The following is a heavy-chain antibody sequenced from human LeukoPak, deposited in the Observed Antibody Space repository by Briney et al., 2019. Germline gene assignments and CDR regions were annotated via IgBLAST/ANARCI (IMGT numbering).Heavy chain of an antibody. Sequence: PSETLSLTCTASGGSITSHYWSWIRQPPGKGLEWIAYVLDSVRTKDNPSLQSRLTLSADTSKNQFSLRLSSVTAADTAVYYCATLKRGSIYWYFDCWGQGIKVTVSS. CDR1: GGSITSHY. V-gene: IGHV4-59*11. CDR3: ATLKRGSIYWYFDC. CDR2: VLDSVRT. D-gene: IGHD5-18*01. J-gene: IGHJ4*02.